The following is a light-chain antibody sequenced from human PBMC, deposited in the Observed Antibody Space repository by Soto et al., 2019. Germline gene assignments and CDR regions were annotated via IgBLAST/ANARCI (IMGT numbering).Light chain of an antibody. J-gene: IGKJ3*01. V-gene: IGKV1-12*01. Sequence: DIQMTQSPSSVSASVGDRITITCRAGQGIGSWLAWYQQKPGKAPKLLIYAASSLQSGVPSRFSGSGSGTDFTLTISSLQPEDFATYCCQQANGFPLTFGPATKVDIK. CDR3: QQANGFPLT. CDR1: QGIGSW. CDR2: AAS.